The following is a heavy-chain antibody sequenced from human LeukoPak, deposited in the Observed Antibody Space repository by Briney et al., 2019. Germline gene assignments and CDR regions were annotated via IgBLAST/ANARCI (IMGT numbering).Heavy chain of an antibody. J-gene: IGHJ6*03. CDR3: ARVRGTLYHDFWSGDPSYYYMDV. Sequence: SEALSLTCAVSGYSISSGYYSGWIRQPRGKGLEWIGSIYHSGSTYYNPSLKSRVTISVDTSKNQFSLKLSSVTAADTAVYYCARVRGTLYHDFWSGDPSYYYMDVWGKGTTVTVSS. V-gene: IGHV4-38-2*01. D-gene: IGHD3-3*01. CDR1: GYSISSGYY. CDR2: IYHSGST.